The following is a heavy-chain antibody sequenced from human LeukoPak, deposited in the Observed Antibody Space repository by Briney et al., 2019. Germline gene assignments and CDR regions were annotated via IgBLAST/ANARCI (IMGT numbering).Heavy chain of an antibody. D-gene: IGHD1-20*01. J-gene: IGHJ6*02. CDR3: ARVTNWNDLDV. CDR2: ISSSGSTI. V-gene: IGHV3-11*01. Sequence: GGSLRLSCAASGFIFSDYYMSWIRQAPGKGLEWVSYISSSGSTIYYADSVKGRFTISRGNAKNSLYLQMNSLRAEDTAVYYCARVTNWNDLDVWGQGTTVTVSS. CDR1: GFIFSDYY.